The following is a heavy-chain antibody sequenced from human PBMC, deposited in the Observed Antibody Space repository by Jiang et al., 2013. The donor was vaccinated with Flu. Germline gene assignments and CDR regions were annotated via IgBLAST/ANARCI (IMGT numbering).Heavy chain of an antibody. Sequence: GAEVKKPGASVKVSCKVAGYTLKGSPMHWVRQISGKGLEWMGGFDPEAGETVYAQKFLGRVTMTEDPNVDTAYMELSSLTSDDTAVYYCATVSRVGVLGHTKYGMDVWGQGTTVTVSS. V-gene: IGHV1-24*01. D-gene: IGHD2-8*01. CDR3: ATVSRVGVLGHTKYGMDV. CDR1: GYTLKGSP. J-gene: IGHJ6*02. CDR2: FDPEAGET.